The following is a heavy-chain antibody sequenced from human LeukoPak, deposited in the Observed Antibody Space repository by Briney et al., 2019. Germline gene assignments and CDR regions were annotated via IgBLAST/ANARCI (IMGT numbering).Heavy chain of an antibody. D-gene: IGHD4/OR15-4a*01. CDR1: GGSISSYY. J-gene: IGHJ6*03. CDR3: ARAPGNDYYPYYYMDV. CDR2: IYCSGST. Sequence: TSETLSLTCTVSGGSISSYYWSWIRQPPGKGLEWIGYIYCSGSTNYNPSLKSRVTISVDTSKNQFSLKVNSVTAADTAVYYCARAPGNDYYPYYYMDVWGKGTTVTVSS. V-gene: IGHV4-59*01.